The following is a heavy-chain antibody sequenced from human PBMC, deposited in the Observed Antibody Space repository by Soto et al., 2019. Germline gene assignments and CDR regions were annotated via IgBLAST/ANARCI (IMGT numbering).Heavy chain of an antibody. Sequence: PGGSLRLSCAVSGATLSTIWMNWVRQAPGKGPEWVGRIRSTTAGGTADYAAPVKGRFTISRDDSENTVHLQMNGLKSEDTAVYYCSHGYSQYFNSWGQGTLVTVS. D-gene: IGHD4-17*01. CDR3: SHGYSQYFNS. CDR2: IRSTTAGGTA. CDR1: GATLSTIW. J-gene: IGHJ4*02. V-gene: IGHV3-15*07.